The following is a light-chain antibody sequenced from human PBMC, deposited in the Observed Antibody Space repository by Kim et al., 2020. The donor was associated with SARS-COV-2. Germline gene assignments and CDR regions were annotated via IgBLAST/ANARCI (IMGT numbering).Light chain of an antibody. J-gene: IGKJ4*01. V-gene: IGKV1-39*01. CDR2: AAS. Sequence: ASVGDRVTIACRASQPISTYLNWYQQKPGKAPKLLIYAASSLQSGVPSRFSGSGSGTDFTLTISSLQPEDFATYYCQQSHTAPLLTFGGGTKLEI. CDR1: QPISTY. CDR3: QQSHTAPLLT.